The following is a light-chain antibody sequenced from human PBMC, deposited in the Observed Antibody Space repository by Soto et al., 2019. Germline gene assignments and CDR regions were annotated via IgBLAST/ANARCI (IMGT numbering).Light chain of an antibody. J-gene: IGLJ1*01. V-gene: IGLV2-14*01. CDR1: NSDVGIYNY. Sequence: QSVLTHPASVSGSPGQSIAISCTGSNSDVGIYNYVSWYQQHPGKVPKLIIYEVTNRPSGVSNRFSGSKSGNTASLTISGLQAEDEADYYCSSYTTSSTRVFGTGTKVTVL. CDR2: EVT. CDR3: SSYTTSSTRV.